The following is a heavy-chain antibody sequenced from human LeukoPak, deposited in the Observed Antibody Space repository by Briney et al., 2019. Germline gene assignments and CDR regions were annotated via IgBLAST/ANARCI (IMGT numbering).Heavy chain of an antibody. CDR1: GFTFSSYS. Sequence: GGSLRLSCAASGFTFSSYSMNWVRQAPGKGLEWVSYISSSTSTIYYADSVKGRFTISRDNAKNSLYLQMNSLRAEDTAVYYCARLRYYGMDVWGQGTTVTASS. CDR3: ARLRYYGMDV. J-gene: IGHJ6*02. V-gene: IGHV3-48*04. CDR2: ISSSTSTI.